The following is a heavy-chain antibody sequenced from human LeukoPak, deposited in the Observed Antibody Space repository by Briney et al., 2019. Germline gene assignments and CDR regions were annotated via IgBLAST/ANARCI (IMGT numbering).Heavy chain of an antibody. CDR3: ARDNDYSNYY. Sequence: GGSLRLSCAASGFTFSSYSMNWVRRAPGKGLEWVSSISSRGTYISYADSVKGRFTISRDNTKNSMYLQMNSLRAEDTAVYYCARDNDYSNYYWGQGTLVTVSS. CDR2: ISSRGTYI. D-gene: IGHD4-11*01. J-gene: IGHJ4*02. CDR1: GFTFSSYS. V-gene: IGHV3-21*01.